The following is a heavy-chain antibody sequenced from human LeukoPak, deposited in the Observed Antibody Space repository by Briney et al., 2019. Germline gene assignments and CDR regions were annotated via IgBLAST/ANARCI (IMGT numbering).Heavy chain of an antibody. J-gene: IGHJ4*02. Sequence: PGGSLRLSCTASGFTFSDYGMHWVRQPPGKGLEWVAIIWYDGSNKKYEDSVKGRFSISRDNAKNSLYLQMNSLRDEDTAVYYCARDYRYYDSSGYYSFDYWGQGTLVTASS. V-gene: IGHV3-33*01. D-gene: IGHD3-22*01. CDR2: IWYDGSNK. CDR3: ARDYRYYDSSGYYSFDY. CDR1: GFTFSDYG.